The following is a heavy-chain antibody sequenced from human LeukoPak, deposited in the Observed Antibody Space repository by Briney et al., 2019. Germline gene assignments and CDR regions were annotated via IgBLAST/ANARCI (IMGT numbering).Heavy chain of an antibody. CDR2: ITGSGGVT. D-gene: IGHD3-22*01. CDR3: AKDGLYYDGSTHIYYFDY. J-gene: IGHJ4*02. V-gene: IGHV3-23*01. Sequence: PGGSLRLSCAASGFTFSSYAMSWVRQAPGKGLEWVSVITGSGGVTHYAGSVKGRFTISRDNSKNTLYLQMNNLRVEDTARYYCAKDGLYYDGSTHIYYFDYWGQGTLVAVSS. CDR1: GFTFSSYA.